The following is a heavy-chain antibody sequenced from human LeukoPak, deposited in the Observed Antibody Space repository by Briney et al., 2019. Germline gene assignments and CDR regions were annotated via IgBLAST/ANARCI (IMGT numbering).Heavy chain of an antibody. J-gene: IGHJ4*02. Sequence: PGGSLRLSCAASGFTFSDYYMSWIRQAPGKGLEWVSYISSSGGTIYYADSLKGRFTISRDNANNALYLQMNSLRAEDTAVYYCARDKGPGWYFLYWGQGTLVTVSS. D-gene: IGHD6-19*01. CDR3: ARDKGPGWYFLY. CDR2: ISSSGGTI. V-gene: IGHV3-11*04. CDR1: GFTFSDYY.